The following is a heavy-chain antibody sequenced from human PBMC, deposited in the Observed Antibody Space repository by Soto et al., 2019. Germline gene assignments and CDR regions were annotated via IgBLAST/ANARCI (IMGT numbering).Heavy chain of an antibody. CDR1: GGTFSSYA. CDR3: ARERGGAIIVGVTGTFDV. Sequence: QVQLVQSGAEVKKPGSSVKVSCKASGGTFSSYAISWVRQAPGQGLEWMGGIIAILGKANYAEKFQGRVTIPADESTSTAYMEVSSLRSEDTAVYYCARERGGAIIVGVTGTFDVWGQGTLVTVSS. J-gene: IGHJ3*01. V-gene: IGHV1-69*01. D-gene: IGHD3-22*01. CDR2: IIAILGKA.